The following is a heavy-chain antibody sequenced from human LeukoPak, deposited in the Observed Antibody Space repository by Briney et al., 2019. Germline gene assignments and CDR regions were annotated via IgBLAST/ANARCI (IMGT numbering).Heavy chain of an antibody. J-gene: IGHJ4*02. Sequence: SETLSLTCTVSGGSISSGDYYWSWIRQPPGKGLEWIGYIYYSGSTYYNPSLKSRVTISVDTSKNQFSLKLSSVTAADTAAYYCASLPLEIFFDYWGQGTLVTVSS. CDR2: IYYSGST. CDR3: ASLPLEIFFDY. D-gene: IGHD2-15*01. V-gene: IGHV4-30-4*08. CDR1: GGSISSGDYY.